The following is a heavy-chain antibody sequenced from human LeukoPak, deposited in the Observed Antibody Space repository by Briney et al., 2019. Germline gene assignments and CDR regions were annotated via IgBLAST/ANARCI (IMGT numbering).Heavy chain of an antibody. J-gene: IGHJ1*01. CDR2: RSDDGSVQ. D-gene: IGHD3-22*01. CDR1: GFTFNKYG. V-gene: IGHV3-30*18. CDR3: AKDRDPYSSGTWDS. Sequence: GGSLRLSCIASGFTFNKYGMHWVRQAPGKGLEWVAVRSDDGSVQHYADSVRGRFTISRDNSKNTLSLQMNSLRPEDTAMYFCAKDRDPYSSGTWDSWGQGTLVIVSS.